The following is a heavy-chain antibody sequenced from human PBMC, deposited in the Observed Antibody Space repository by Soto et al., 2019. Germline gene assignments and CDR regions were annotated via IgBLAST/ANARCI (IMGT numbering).Heavy chain of an antibody. CDR2: ISYDGSNK. Sequence: QVQLVESGGGVVQPGRSLRLSCAASGFTFSSYGMHWVRQAPGKGLEWVAVISYDGSNKYYADSVKGRFTISRDNSKNTMYLEMDSLRAEDTAVYYCAKDSHPRELLIYADYWGQGTLVTVSS. CDR1: GFTFSSYG. CDR3: AKDSHPRELLIYADY. J-gene: IGHJ4*02. D-gene: IGHD2-15*01. V-gene: IGHV3-30*18.